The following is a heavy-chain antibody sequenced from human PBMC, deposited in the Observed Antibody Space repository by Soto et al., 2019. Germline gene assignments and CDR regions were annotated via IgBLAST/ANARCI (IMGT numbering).Heavy chain of an antibody. J-gene: IGHJ4*02. V-gene: IGHV4-59*08. D-gene: IGHD3-22*01. Sequence: QVQLQESGPGLVKPSETLSLTCTVSGGSISSYYWSWIRQPPGKGLEWIGYIYYSGSTNYNPSLKGHVPLSVDTSKNQFSLKLSSVTTADTAVYYCARHGIDRGYYHPEHLHYYFDYWGQGTLVTVSS. CDR2: IYYSGST. CDR3: ARHGIDRGYYHPEHLHYYFDY. CDR1: GGSISSYY.